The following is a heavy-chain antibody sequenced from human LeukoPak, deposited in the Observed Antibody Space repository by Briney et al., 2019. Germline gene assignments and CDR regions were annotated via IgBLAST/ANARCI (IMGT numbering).Heavy chain of an antibody. J-gene: IGHJ4*02. V-gene: IGHV3-23*01. D-gene: IGHD2-21*02. Sequence: GGSLRLSCAASGFTFSSYAMSWVRQAPGKGLEWVSAISGSGGSTYYADSVKGRFTISRDNSKNTLYPQMNSLRAEDTAVYYCAKDQGGGDYCFDYWGQGTLVTVSS. CDR2: ISGSGGST. CDR3: AKDQGGGDYCFDY. CDR1: GFTFSSYA.